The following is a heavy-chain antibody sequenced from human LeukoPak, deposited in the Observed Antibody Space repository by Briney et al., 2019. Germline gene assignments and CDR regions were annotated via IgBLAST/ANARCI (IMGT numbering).Heavy chain of an antibody. CDR2: INHSGST. CDR3: ARSSSWYNDWFDP. Sequence: SETLSLTCAVYGGSFSGYYWSWIRQPPGKGLEWIGEINHSGSTNYNPSLKSRATISVDTSKNQFSLKLSSVTAADTAVYYCARSSSWYNDWFDPWGQGTLVTVSS. J-gene: IGHJ5*02. CDR1: GGSFSGYY. V-gene: IGHV4-34*01. D-gene: IGHD6-13*01.